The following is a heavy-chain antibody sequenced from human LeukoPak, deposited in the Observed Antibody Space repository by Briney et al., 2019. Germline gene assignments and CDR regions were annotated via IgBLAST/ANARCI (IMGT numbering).Heavy chain of an antibody. CDR1: GASISSGDYY. V-gene: IGHV4-31*03. CDR2: IHYSGST. J-gene: IGHJ2*01. D-gene: IGHD4-17*01. CDR3: ARRGDLYGDYGPTYWYFDL. Sequence: SETLSLTCSVSGASISSGDYYWSWFRKHPGKGLEWIGYIHYSGSTYYNPSLRSRIIISVDTSKNQFSLRLSSVTAADTAVYYCARRGDLYGDYGPTYWYFDLWGRGTLVTVSS.